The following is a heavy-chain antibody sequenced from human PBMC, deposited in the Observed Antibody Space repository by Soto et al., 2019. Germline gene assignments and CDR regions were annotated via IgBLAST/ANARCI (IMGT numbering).Heavy chain of an antibody. CDR3: AKVSRGIGVVPAALN. D-gene: IGHD2-2*01. J-gene: IGHJ4*02. Sequence: EVQLLESGGGLEQPGGSLRLSCVGSGHTFHNYAMTWVRQAPGKGLEWVSGISGSGGSTYYADSVRGRFTISRDDSKNTLYLQTNSLRAEDTAVYYCAKVSRGIGVVPAALNWGQGTRVTVSS. CDR2: ISGSGGST. CDR1: GHTFHNYA. V-gene: IGHV3-23*01.